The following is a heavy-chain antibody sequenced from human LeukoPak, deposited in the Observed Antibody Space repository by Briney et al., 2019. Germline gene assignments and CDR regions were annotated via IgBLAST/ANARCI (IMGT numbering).Heavy chain of an antibody. CDR2: IWYDGSNK. CDR1: GFTFSTYG. D-gene: IGHD2-15*01. J-gene: IGHJ4*02. Sequence: PGGSLRLSCAASGFTFSTYGMHWVRQVPGKGLEWVALIWYDGSNKYYADSVKGRFIISRDNSKDTLYLQMNSLRAEDTAVYYCARGYCSGGSCYPGYFAYWGQGTLVTVSS. CDR3: ARGYCSGGSCYPGYFAY. V-gene: IGHV3-33*01.